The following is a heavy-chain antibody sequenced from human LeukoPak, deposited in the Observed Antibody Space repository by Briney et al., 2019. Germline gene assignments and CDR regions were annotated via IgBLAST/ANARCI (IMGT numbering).Heavy chain of an antibody. CDR1: GFMFSSNW. V-gene: IGHV3-7*03. D-gene: IGHD5-24*01. J-gene: IGHJ4*02. Sequence: GGSLRLSCAASGFMFSSNWMSWVRLAPGKGLEWVANMKEDGTETYYVSSVKDRFTISRDNAKNSLYLQMNSLRVEDTAVYYCAKEGRSLQTYWGQGTLVTVSS. CDR2: MKEDGTET. CDR3: AKEGRSLQTY.